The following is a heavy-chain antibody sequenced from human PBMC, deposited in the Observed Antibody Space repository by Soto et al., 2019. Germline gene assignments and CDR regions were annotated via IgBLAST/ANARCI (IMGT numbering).Heavy chain of an antibody. Sequence: GESLKISCKGSGYSFAGYWITWVRQKPGKGLEWMGRIDPSDSQTYYSPSFRGHVTISATKSITTVFLQWSSLRASDTAMYYCARQIYDYPAGMDVWGQGTTVTVSS. D-gene: IGHD3-10*01. CDR1: GYSFAGYW. CDR3: ARQIYDYPAGMDV. V-gene: IGHV5-10-1*01. CDR2: IDPSDSQT. J-gene: IGHJ6*02.